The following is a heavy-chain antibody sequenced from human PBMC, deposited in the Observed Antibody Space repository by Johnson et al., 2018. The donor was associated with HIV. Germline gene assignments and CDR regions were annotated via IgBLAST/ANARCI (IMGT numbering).Heavy chain of an antibody. CDR2: ISSSGTTK. Sequence: QVQLVESGGGLVQPGRSLRLSCAASGFTFKDYYMNWVRQTPGKGLEWVAHISSSGTTKYYADSVKRRFTISRDTNKKSLYLEMNSLRVDDTAIYYCTRESTPWGADYVGYGLDVWGQGTMVAVSS. CDR1: GFTFKDYY. V-gene: IGHV3-11*04. J-gene: IGHJ3*01. CDR3: TRESTPWGADYVGYGLDV. D-gene: IGHD5-18*01.